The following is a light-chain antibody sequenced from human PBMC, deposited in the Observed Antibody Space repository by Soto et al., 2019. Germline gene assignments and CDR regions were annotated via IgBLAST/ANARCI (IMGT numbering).Light chain of an antibody. J-gene: IGKJ1*01. CDR2: DAS. CDR1: QSVSSNY. CDR3: QQYANSPRT. V-gene: IGKV3-20*01. Sequence: IVLTQSPGTLSLSPGETATLSCGASQSVSSNYLAWYQQKPGQPPRVLIHDASSRATGIPDRFSGSGSGTDFTLTISRLEPEDFAVYYCQQYANSPRTFGQGTKVDIK.